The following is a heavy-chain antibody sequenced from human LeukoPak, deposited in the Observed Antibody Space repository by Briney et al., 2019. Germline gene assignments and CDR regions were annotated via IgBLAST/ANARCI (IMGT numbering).Heavy chain of an antibody. CDR1: GFTFSSYS. CDR2: ISSSSSYI. J-gene: IGHJ4*02. CDR3: ARAPTVVTPEGLDY. D-gene: IGHD4-23*01. Sequence: GGSLRLSCAASGFTFSSYSMTWVRQAPGKGLEWVSSISSSSSYIYYADSVKGRFTISRDNAKNSLYLQMNSRRAEDTAVYYCARAPTVVTPEGLDYWGQGTLVTVSS. V-gene: IGHV3-21*04.